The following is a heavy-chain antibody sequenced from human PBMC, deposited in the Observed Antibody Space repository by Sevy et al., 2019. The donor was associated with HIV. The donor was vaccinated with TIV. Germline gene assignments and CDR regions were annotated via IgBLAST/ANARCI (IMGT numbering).Heavy chain of an antibody. CDR3: ARGKSGYGYALNY. CDR1: GFTVNSNY. V-gene: IGHV3-66*01. CDR2: IYSDGTT. D-gene: IGHD5-18*01. Sequence: GGSLRLSCAASGFTVNSNYMTWVRQAPGKGLEGVSVIYSDGTTYQADSVKDRFTISRDNSKNTLYLQMNSLRAEDTAFYYCARGKSGYGYALNYWGQGTLVTVSS. J-gene: IGHJ4*02.